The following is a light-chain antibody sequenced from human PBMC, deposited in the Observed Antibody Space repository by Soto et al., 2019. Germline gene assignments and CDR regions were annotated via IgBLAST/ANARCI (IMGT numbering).Light chain of an antibody. CDR2: DVS. Sequence: QSVLTQRASVSGSPGQSITISCTGTSSDVGGYNYVSWYQQHPGKAPKLMIYDVSNRPSGVSNRFSGSKSGNTASLTISGLQAEDEADYYCSSYTSSSIGFGGGTKLTVL. CDR3: SSYTSSSIG. CDR1: SSDVGGYNY. V-gene: IGLV2-14*01. J-gene: IGLJ2*01.